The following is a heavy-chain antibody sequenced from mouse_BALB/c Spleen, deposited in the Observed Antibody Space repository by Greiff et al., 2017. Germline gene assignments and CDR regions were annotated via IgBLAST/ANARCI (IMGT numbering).Heavy chain of an antibody. D-gene: IGHD1-1*01. Sequence: EVKLMESGPGLVKPSQSLSLTCTVSGFSITSDYAWNCLRQFPENKLEWMGYISYSGSTNYNPSLKSRISITRDTSKNQFFLQLNSVTTEDTATLYCARLLRDSDWFAYWGQGTLVTVSA. CDR1: GFSITSDYA. J-gene: IGHJ3*01. V-gene: IGHV3-2*02. CDR2: ISYSGST. CDR3: ARLLRDSDWFAY.